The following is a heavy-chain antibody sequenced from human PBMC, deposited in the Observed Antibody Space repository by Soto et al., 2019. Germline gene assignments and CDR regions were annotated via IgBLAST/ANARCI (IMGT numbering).Heavy chain of an antibody. V-gene: IGHV3-23*01. CDR1: GFTFSSYA. CDR3: ATQGLTTYYFGY. J-gene: IGHJ4*02. CDR2: ISGSGGST. Sequence: GGSLRLACAASGFTFSSYAMSGVRQAPGKGLEWVSAISGSGGSTYYADSVKGRFTISRDNSKNTLYLQMNSLRAEDTAVYYCATQGLTTYYFGYWGQGTLVTVSS.